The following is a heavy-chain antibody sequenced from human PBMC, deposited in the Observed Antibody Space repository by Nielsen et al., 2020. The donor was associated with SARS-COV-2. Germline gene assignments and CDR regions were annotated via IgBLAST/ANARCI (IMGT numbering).Heavy chain of an antibody. CDR2: IYPGDSDT. D-gene: IGHD6-13*01. J-gene: IGHJ6*02. Sequence: GGSLRLSCKGSGYSFTSYWIGWVRQMPGKGLEWMGIIYPGDSDTRYSPSFQGQVTISADKSISTAYLQWSSLKASDTAMYYCARLGGAAADYYGMDVWGQGTTVTVSS. CDR3: ARLGGAAADYYGMDV. V-gene: IGHV5-51*01. CDR1: GYSFTSYW.